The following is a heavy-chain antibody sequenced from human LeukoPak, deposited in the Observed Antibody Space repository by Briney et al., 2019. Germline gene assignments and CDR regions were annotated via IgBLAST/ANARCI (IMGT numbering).Heavy chain of an antibody. Sequence: GGSLRVSCAASGFTFISFTMSWVRLAPGKGLEWVSTISGSGNTTFYADFVRGRFTTSRDNSKNTLDLQMNSLRVEDTAVYYCAKERALLWFGQFSRGCMDVWGQGTTVSVSS. V-gene: IGHV3-23*01. J-gene: IGHJ6*02. CDR2: ISGSGNTT. CDR3: AKERALLWFGQFSRGCMDV. CDR1: GFTFISFT. D-gene: IGHD3-10*01.